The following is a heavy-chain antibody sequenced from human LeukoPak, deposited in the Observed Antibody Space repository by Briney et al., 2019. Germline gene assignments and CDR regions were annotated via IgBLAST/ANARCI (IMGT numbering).Heavy chain of an antibody. J-gene: IGHJ4*02. CDR2: IYPSGST. D-gene: IGHD1-26*01. Sequence: PSETLSLTCTVSGDSISSYYWTWLGQPAGKGLEWIGRIYPSGSTNYNPSLKSRVTMSVDTSKNQFSLKLNSVTAADTAAYYCARENSGSYRQFDYWGQGTLVTVSS. CDR3: ARENSGSYRQFDY. V-gene: IGHV4-4*07. CDR1: GDSISSYY.